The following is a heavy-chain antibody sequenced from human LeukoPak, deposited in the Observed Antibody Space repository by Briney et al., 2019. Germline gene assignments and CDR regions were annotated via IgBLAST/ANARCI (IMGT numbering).Heavy chain of an antibody. D-gene: IGHD4-17*01. CDR2: IYSGGST. CDR3: AGDRYGDYDYYYGMDV. Sequence: GSLRLSCAASGFTVSSNYMIWVRQAPGKGLEWVSAIYSGGSTYYADSVKGRFTISRDNSKNTLYLQMNSLRAEDTAVYYRAGDRYGDYDYYYGMDVWGQGTTVTVSS. V-gene: IGHV3-66*02. CDR1: GFTVSSNY. J-gene: IGHJ6*02.